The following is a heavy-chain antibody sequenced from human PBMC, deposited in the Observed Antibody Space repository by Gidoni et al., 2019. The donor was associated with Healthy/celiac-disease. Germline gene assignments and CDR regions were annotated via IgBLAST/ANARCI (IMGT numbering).Heavy chain of an antibody. J-gene: IGHJ1*01. CDR3: ARDYGLWERLQH. CDR2: ISSSSSYI. D-gene: IGHD1-1*01. V-gene: IGHV3-21*01. CDR1: GFTLSSYS. Sequence: EVQLVESGGGLVKPGGSLRPSCAASGFTLSSYSMNWVRQAPGKGLEWVSSISSSSSYIYYADSVKGRFTISRDNAKNSLYLQMNSLRAKDTAVYYCARDYGLWERLQHWGQGTLVTVSS.